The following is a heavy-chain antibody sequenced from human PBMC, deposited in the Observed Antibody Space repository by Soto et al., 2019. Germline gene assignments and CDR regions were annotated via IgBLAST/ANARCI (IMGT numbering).Heavy chain of an antibody. D-gene: IGHD3-22*01. CDR3: AKEEDSGGYKGFSFDF. V-gene: IGHV3-23*01. Sequence: VGSLRLSCAASGFTFTFYAMSWVRQAPGKGLQWVSGITGSGDITYYADSVKDRFTISRDNSKNTLYLQMNSLRAEDTAVYYCAKEEDSGGYKGFSFDFWGQGALVTVSS. J-gene: IGHJ4*02. CDR2: ITGSGDIT. CDR1: GFTFTFYA.